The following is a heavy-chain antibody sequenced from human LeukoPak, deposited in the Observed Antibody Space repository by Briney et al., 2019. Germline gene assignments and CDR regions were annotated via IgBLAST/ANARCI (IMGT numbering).Heavy chain of an antibody. J-gene: IGHJ4*02. CDR1: GYTFTSYG. CDR3: ARAEHYPELLYCFDY. V-gene: IGHV1-18*01. D-gene: IGHD1-26*01. Sequence: ASVKVSCKASGYTFTSYGISWVRQAPGQGLEWMGWISAYNGNTNYAQKLQGRVTMTTDTSTSTAYMELRSLRSDDTAVYYCARAEHYPELLYCFDYWGQGTLVTVSS. CDR2: ISAYNGNT.